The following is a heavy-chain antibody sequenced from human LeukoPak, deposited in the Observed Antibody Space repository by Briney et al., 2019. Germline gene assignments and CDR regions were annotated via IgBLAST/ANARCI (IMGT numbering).Heavy chain of an antibody. CDR1: GYTFTSYG. V-gene: IGHV1-18*01. J-gene: IGHJ5*02. D-gene: IGHD3-9*01. Sequence: ASVKVSCKASGYTFTSYGISWVRQAPGQGLEWMGWISAYNGNTNYAQKLQGRVTMTTDTSTSTAYMELRSLRSDDTAVYYCARAGIDILTGITFDPWGQGTLVTVSS. CDR2: ISAYNGNT. CDR3: ARAGIDILTGITFDP.